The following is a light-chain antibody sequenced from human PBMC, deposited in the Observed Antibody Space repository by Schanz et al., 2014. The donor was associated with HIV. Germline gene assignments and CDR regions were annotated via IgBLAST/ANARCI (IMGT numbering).Light chain of an antibody. V-gene: IGLV2-14*03. CDR3: SSCPRGKTYV. CDR1: SSDVGGDNF. Sequence: QSALTQPPSASGSPGQSVTISCAGTSSDVGGDNFVSWYQQHPGRAPKLLVYDVTNRPSGVSSRFSGSKSGNTASLTISGLQPEDEADYYCSSCPRGKTYVFGSGTKLTVL. CDR2: DVT. J-gene: IGLJ1*01.